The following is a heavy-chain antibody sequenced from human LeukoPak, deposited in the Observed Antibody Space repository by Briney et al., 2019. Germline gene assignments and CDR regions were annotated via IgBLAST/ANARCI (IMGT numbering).Heavy chain of an antibody. Sequence: GESLKISCKGSGYSFTSYWIGWVRQMPGKGLEWMGIIYPGDSDTRYSPSFQGQVTISADKSISTAYLQWSSLEASDTAMYYCARYSSSWYYYYGMDVWGQGTTVTVSS. D-gene: IGHD6-13*01. J-gene: IGHJ6*02. CDR3: ARYSSSWYYYYGMDV. V-gene: IGHV5-51*01. CDR1: GYSFTSYW. CDR2: IYPGDSDT.